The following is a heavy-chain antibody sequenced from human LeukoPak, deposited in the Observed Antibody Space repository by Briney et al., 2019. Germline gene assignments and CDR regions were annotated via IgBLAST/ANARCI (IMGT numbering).Heavy chain of an antibody. J-gene: IGHJ4*02. CDR1: GFTFSSYW. D-gene: IGHD3-10*01. CDR2: IKQDGSEK. CDR3: ARDRAGSGSYFGYFDY. V-gene: IGHV3-7*01. Sequence: GGSLRLSCAASGFTFSSYWMSWVRQAPGKGLEWVANIKQDGSEKYYVDSVKGRFTISRDNAKNSLYLQMNSLRAEDTAVYYCARDRAGSGSYFGYFDYWGQGTLVTVSS.